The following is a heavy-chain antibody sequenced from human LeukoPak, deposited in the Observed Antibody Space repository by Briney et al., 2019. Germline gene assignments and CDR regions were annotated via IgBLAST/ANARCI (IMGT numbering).Heavy chain of an antibody. V-gene: IGHV3-30*03. Sequence: PGRSLRLSCAASGFSFSSYGMHWVRQAPGKGLEWVAVISYDGSNKYYADSVKGRFTISRDNSKNTLYLQMNSLRAEDTAVYYCARFSVVTGCDYWGQGALVTVSS. CDR2: ISYDGSNK. D-gene: IGHD4-23*01. J-gene: IGHJ4*02. CDR1: GFSFSSYG. CDR3: ARFSVVTGCDY.